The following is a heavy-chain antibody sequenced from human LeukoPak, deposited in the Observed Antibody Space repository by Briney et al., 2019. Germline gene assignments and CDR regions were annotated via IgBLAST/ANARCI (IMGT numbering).Heavy chain of an antibody. CDR2: ISAYNGNT. V-gene: IGHV1-18*01. CDR3: ARDMIFGVVIDYYYGMDV. J-gene: IGHJ6*02. CDR1: GYTFTSYG. D-gene: IGHD3/OR15-3a*01. Sequence: ASVKVSCKASGYTFTSYGISWVRQAPGQGLEWMGWISAYNGNTNYAQKLQGRVTMTTDTSTSTGYMELRSLRSDDTAVYYCARDMIFGVVIDYYYGMDVWGQGTTVTVSS.